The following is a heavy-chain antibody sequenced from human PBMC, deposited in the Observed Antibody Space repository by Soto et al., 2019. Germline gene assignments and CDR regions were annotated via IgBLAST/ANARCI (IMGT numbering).Heavy chain of an antibody. CDR3: VRDGSGWPYFDN. CDR2: INSAGSIT. J-gene: IGHJ4*02. CDR1: GFSFSSYW. D-gene: IGHD6-19*01. Sequence: EVQLVESGGGLVQPGGSLRLPCAASGFSFSSYWMHWVRQAPGKGLVWGSRINSAGSITTYADSVNGRFSISRDNTKNTMYLQMNSLRAEDTALYYCVRDGSGWPYFDNWGQGTPVTVSS. V-gene: IGHV3-74*01.